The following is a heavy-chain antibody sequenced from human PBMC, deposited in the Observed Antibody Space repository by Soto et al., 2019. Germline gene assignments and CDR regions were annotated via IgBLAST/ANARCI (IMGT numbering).Heavy chain of an antibody. V-gene: IGHV1-3*01. CDR1: GYTFTSYA. D-gene: IGHD2-15*01. Sequence: ASVKVSCKASGYTFTSYAMHWVRQAPGQRLEWMGWINAGNGNTKYSQKFQVRVTITRDTSASTAYMELSSLRSEDTAVYYCAREDCSGGSCYRWFIDYWGQGTLVTVSS. CDR2: INAGNGNT. J-gene: IGHJ4*02. CDR3: AREDCSGGSCYRWFIDY.